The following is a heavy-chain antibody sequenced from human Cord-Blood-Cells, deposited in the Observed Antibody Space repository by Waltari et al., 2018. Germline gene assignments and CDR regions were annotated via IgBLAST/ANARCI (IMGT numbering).Heavy chain of an antibody. J-gene: IGHJ4*02. CDR3: ARVGEYSSSWYYFDY. CDR2: IIPIFGTA. V-gene: IGHV1-69*01. Sequence: QVQLVQSGAEVKKPGSSVKVSCKASGGTFSSYAISWVRQAPGQGLEWLGGIIPIFGTANYAQKCQGRVTITADESTSTAYMELSSLRSEDTAVYYCARVGEYSSSWYYFDYWGQGTLVTVSS. D-gene: IGHD6-13*01. CDR1: GGTFSSYA.